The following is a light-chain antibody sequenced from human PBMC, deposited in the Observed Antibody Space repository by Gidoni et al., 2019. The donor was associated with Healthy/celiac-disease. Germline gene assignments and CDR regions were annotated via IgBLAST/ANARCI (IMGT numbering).Light chain of an antibody. Sequence: QSVLKQPPSVPAAPGQKVTISCSGSSSNIGNNYVSWYQQLPGTAPKLLIYDNNKRPSGIPDRFSGSKSGTSATLGITGLQTGDEADYYCGTWDSSLSATFGGGTKLTVL. CDR3: GTWDSSLSAT. J-gene: IGLJ3*02. CDR1: SSNIGNNY. V-gene: IGLV1-51*01. CDR2: DNN.